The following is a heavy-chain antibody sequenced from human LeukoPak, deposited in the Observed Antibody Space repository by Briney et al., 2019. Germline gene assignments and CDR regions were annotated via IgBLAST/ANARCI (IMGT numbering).Heavy chain of an antibody. J-gene: IGHJ4*02. CDR1: GFTFGDYA. V-gene: IGHV3-53*01. CDR3: ASGFGYSYGYNY. CDR2: IYSGGST. Sequence: GGSLRLSCTASGFTFGDYAMSWVRQAPGKGLEWVSVIYSGGSTYYADSVKGRFTISRDNSKNTLYLQMNSLRAEDTAVYYCASGFGYSYGYNYWGQGTLVTVSS. D-gene: IGHD5-18*01.